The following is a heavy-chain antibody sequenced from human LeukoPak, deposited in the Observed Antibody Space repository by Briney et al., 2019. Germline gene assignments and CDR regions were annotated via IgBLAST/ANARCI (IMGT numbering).Heavy chain of an antibody. CDR2: IIPMFHTT. D-gene: IGHD1/OR15-1a*01. Sequence: GASVKVSCKASGGTFSSYGINWVRQAPGQGLEWMGRIIPMFHTTNYAQKFQGRVTVTADESSSTAYVELSSLRSEDTAVYYCARDHTPGNNYHSDYWGQGTLVTVSS. CDR3: ARDHTPGNNYHSDY. CDR1: GGTFSSYG. V-gene: IGHV1-69*15. J-gene: IGHJ4*02.